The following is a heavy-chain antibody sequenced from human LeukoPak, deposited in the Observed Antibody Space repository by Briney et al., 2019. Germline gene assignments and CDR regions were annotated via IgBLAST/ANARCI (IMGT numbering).Heavy chain of an antibody. CDR1: GFTFSNYA. CDR2: ITSDGSNK. CDR3: FFPGVTGKVY. J-gene: IGHJ4*02. V-gene: IGHV3-30-3*01. D-gene: IGHD1-20*01. Sequence: PGGSLRLSCAASGFTFSNYAMHWVRQAPGKGLEWVAVITSDGSNKYYADSVKGRFTISRDNSKNTLYLQMNSLRAEDTAVYYCFFPGVTGKVYWGQGTLVTVSS.